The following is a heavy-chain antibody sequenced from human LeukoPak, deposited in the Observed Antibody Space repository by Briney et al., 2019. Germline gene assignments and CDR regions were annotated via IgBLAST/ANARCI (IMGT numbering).Heavy chain of an antibody. CDR1: GGSISSSSYY. Sequence: SETLSLTCTVSGGSISSSSYYWGWIRQPPGKGLEWIGSIYYSGSTYYNPALKSRVTISVDTSKNQFSLKLSSVTAADTAVYYCASLTQAHSGSYYFDYWGQGTLVTVSS. V-gene: IGHV4-39*01. CDR2: IYYSGST. D-gene: IGHD1-26*01. J-gene: IGHJ4*02. CDR3: ASLTQAHSGSYYFDY.